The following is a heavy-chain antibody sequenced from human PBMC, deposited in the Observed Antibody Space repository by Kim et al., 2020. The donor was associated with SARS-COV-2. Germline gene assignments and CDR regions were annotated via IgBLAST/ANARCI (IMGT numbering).Heavy chain of an antibody. Sequence: GGSLRLSCAASGFTFDDYAMHWVRQAPGKGLEWVSGISWNSGSIGYADSVKGRFTISRDNAKNSLYLQMNSLRAEDTALYYCAKDIGWDSSGYHYDRGLDYWGQGTLVTVSS. CDR1: GFTFDDYA. V-gene: IGHV3-9*01. J-gene: IGHJ4*02. CDR2: ISWNSGSI. CDR3: AKDIGWDSSGYHYDRGLDY. D-gene: IGHD3-22*01.